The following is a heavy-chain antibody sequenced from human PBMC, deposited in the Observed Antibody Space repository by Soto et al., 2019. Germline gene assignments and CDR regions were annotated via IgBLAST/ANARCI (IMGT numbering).Heavy chain of an antibody. V-gene: IGHV4-34*01. CDR3: ARGHTLMAVTTTTNDY. D-gene: IGHD4-17*01. J-gene: IGHJ4*02. Sequence: QVQLQQWGAGLLKPSETLSLTCAVYGGSFSGYYWSWIRQPPGKGLEWIGEINHSGSTNYNPSLKSRVTISVDTSKNQFSLKLSSVTAADTAVYYCARGHTLMAVTTTTNDYWGQGTLVTVSS. CDR1: GGSFSGYY. CDR2: INHSGST.